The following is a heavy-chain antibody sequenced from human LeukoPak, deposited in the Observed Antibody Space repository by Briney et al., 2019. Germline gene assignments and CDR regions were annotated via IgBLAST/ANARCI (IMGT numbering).Heavy chain of an antibody. V-gene: IGHV1-18*01. D-gene: IGHD4-17*01. Sequence: AAVTVSFKASGYTFTSYGISWLRQAPGQGLEWMGWINAYNGNTNYAQKLQVRVTMTTDTSTSTAYMELRSLRSDDTAVYYCASSTTVTEYYYYGMDVWGQGTTVTVSS. CDR3: ASSTTVTEYYYYGMDV. CDR2: INAYNGNT. CDR1: GYTFTSYG. J-gene: IGHJ6*02.